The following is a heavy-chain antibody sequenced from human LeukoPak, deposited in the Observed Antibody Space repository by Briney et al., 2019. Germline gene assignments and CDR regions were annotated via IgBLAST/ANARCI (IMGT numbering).Heavy chain of an antibody. J-gene: IGHJ6*04. V-gene: IGHV5-51*01. Sequence: GESLRISCKGSGYSFPTHWIGWVRQMPGKGLEWMGIIYPGDSDTRYSPSFQGQVTISADKSISTAYLQWSSLKASDTAIYYCARRGTSKEMDVWGKGTTVTVSS. D-gene: IGHD3-10*01. CDR2: IYPGDSDT. CDR3: ARRGTSKEMDV. CDR1: GYSFPTHW.